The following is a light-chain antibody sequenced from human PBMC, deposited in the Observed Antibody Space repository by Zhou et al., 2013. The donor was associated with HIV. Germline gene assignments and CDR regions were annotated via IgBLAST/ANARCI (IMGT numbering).Light chain of an antibody. V-gene: IGKV1-12*01. J-gene: IGKJ2*02. CDR1: QGIGSW. CDR2: AAS. Sequence: DIQMTQSPSSVSASVGDRVTITCRASQGIGSWLAWFQQKPGKAPKLLIYAASSLQSGVPSRFSGSGSGTRFTLSINGLQREDFATYYCQQGHSTPRTFGQGTKLEI. CDR3: QQGHSTPRT.